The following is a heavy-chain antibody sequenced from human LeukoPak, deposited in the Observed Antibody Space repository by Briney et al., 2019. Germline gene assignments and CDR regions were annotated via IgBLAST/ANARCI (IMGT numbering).Heavy chain of an antibody. CDR2: IIPIFGTA. V-gene: IGHV1-69*05. J-gene: IGHJ4*02. Sequence: EASVKVSCKASGGTFSSYAISWVRQAPGQGLEWMGGIIPIFGTANYAQKFQGRVTITTDESTSTAYMELSSLRSEDTAVYYCARARKAETGTTLIYYFDYWGQGTLVTVSS. CDR1: GGTFSSYA. CDR3: ARARKAETGTTLIYYFDY. D-gene: IGHD1-7*01.